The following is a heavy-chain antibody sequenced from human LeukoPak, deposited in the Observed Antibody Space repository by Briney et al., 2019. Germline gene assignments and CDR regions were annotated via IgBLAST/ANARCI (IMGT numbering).Heavy chain of an antibody. CDR1: GGSISSYY. Sequence: ETLSLTCTVSGGSISSYYWSWIRQPPGKGLEWIGYIYYSGSTNYNPSLKSRVTISVDTSKNQFSLKLSSVTAADTAVYYCARHFSSGWTYYYYGMDVWGQGTTVTVSS. D-gene: IGHD6-19*01. CDR2: IYYSGST. V-gene: IGHV4-59*08. CDR3: ARHFSSGWTYYYYGMDV. J-gene: IGHJ6*02.